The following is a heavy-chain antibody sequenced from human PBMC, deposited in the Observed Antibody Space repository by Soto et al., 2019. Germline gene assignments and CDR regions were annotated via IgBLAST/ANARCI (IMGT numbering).Heavy chain of an antibody. CDR1: GYTLTELS. V-gene: IGHV1-24*01. J-gene: IGHJ6*03. CDR2: FDPEDGET. D-gene: IGHD3-10*01. Sequence: ASVKVSCKVSGYTLTELSMHWVRQAPGKGLEWMGGFDPEDGETIYAQKFQGRVTMTEDTSTDTAYMELSSLRSEDTAVYYCATGVTRGGPRSYSPLYYYYYYMDVWG. CDR3: ATGVTRGGPRSYSPLYYYYYYMDV.